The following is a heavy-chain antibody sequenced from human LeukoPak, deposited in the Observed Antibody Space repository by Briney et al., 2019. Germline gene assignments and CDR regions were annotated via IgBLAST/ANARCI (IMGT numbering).Heavy chain of an antibody. CDR3: ATNRGYRGAFDI. J-gene: IGHJ3*02. CDR2: ISWNSGSI. CDR1: GFTFDDYA. D-gene: IGHD2-15*01. Sequence: GRSLRLSCAASGFTFDDYAMHWVRQAPGKGLEGVSGISWNSGSIDYADSVKGRFTISRDNAKNSLYLQMNSLRAEDTALYYCATNRGYRGAFDIWGQGTMVTVSS. V-gene: IGHV3-9*01.